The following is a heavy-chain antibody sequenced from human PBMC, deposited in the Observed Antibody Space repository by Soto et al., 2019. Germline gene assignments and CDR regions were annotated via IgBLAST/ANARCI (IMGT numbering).Heavy chain of an antibody. CDR1: GFTVSSNY. D-gene: IGHD2-21*01. V-gene: IGHV3-53*01. Sequence: EVQLVESGGGLIQPGGSLRLSCAASGFTVSSNYMSWVRQAPGKGLEWVSVICSGGSTYYADSVKGRFTISRDNTKNTPHLQMNSLRAEDTAAYYCARDRVKCGQPEYFQHWGQGTLVTVSS. CDR2: ICSGGST. CDR3: ARDRVKCGQPEYFQH. J-gene: IGHJ1*01.